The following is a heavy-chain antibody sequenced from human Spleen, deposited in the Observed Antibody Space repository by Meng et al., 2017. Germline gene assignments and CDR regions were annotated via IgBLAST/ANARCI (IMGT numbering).Heavy chain of an antibody. CDR2: ISSSIIYR. CDR3: AKEGQYHYGWWSYFDY. Sequence: GESLKISCAASGFTFSSYSMNWVRQAPGKGLEWVSYISSSIIYRNYADSVKGRFTISRDNAKNSLYLQMNSLRVEDTAVYYCAKEGQYHYGWWSYFDYWGQGTVVTVSS. CDR1: GFTFSSYS. J-gene: IGHJ4*02. D-gene: IGHD3-10*01. V-gene: IGHV3-21*01.